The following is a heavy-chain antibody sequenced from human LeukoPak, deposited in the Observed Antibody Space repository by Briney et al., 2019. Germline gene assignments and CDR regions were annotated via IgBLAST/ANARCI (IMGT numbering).Heavy chain of an antibody. J-gene: IGHJ3*02. V-gene: IGHV3-23*01. CDR1: GFTFSSYA. D-gene: IGHD3-22*01. CDR2: ISGSGGST. CDR3: AKDLLTYYYGSSGYFPSLPFDAFDI. Sequence: PGGSLRLSCAASGFTFSSYAMSWVRQAPGKGLEWVSAISGSGGSTYYADSVKGRFTISRDNSKNTLYLQRNSLRAEDTAVYYCAKDLLTYYYGSSGYFPSLPFDAFDIWGQGTMVTVSS.